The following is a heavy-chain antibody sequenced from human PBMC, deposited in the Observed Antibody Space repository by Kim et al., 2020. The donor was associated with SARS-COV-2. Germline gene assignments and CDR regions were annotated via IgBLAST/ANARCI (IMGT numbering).Heavy chain of an antibody. D-gene: IGHD3-3*01. J-gene: IGHJ4*02. Sequence: SETLSLTCTVSGGSISSSSYYWGWIRQPPGKGLEWIGSIYYSGSTYYNPSLKSRVTISVDTSKNQFSLKLSSVTAADTAVYYCARHGSWFGVVIPAEFGGQGTLVTVSS. CDR3: ARHGSWFGVVIPAEF. CDR2: IYYSGST. CDR1: GGSISSSSYY. V-gene: IGHV4-39*01.